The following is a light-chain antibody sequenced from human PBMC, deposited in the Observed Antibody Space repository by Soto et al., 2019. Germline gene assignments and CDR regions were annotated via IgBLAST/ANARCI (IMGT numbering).Light chain of an antibody. V-gene: IGKV1-5*01. J-gene: IGKJ1*01. CDR1: QSVSGW. Sequence: DIQMTQSPSTLSASVGDRVTITCRASQSVSGWLAWYQQKPGKAPNLLIYDASSLESGVPSRFSGRGSGTEFTLTISSLQPDDFATYDCQQYNSYSTWTLGQGTKVDIK. CDR2: DAS. CDR3: QQYNSYSTWT.